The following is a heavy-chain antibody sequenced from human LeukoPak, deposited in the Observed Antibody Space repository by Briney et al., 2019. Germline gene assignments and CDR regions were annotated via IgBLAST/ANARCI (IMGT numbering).Heavy chain of an antibody. CDR3: ARGQIWGDGDY. D-gene: IGHD5-24*01. V-gene: IGHV1-8*02. J-gene: IGHJ4*02. CDR1: GYTFTDYY. Sequence: ASVKVSCKASGYTFTDYYIHWVRQAPGQGLEWMGWMNPNSGNTGYAQKFQGRVTMTRNTSISTAYMELSSLRSEDTAVYYCARGQIWGDGDYWGQGTLVTVSS. CDR2: MNPNSGNT.